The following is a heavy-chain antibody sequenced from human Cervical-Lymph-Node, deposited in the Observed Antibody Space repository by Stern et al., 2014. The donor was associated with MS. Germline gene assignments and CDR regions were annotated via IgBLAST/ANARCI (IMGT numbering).Heavy chain of an antibody. CDR2: ILLVGINK. CDR3: ARADVRGSYALFDY. D-gene: IGHD3-16*01. CDR1: GFTFNPYS. J-gene: IGHJ4*02. V-gene: IGHV3-30*03. Sequence: VQLVQSGGGVVPPGRSLRLSCVASGFTFNPYSIHWVRQAPGKGLEWGAVILLVGINKTYMDAVMGRFTISRDNSKNTLSLQMNSLRAEDTAVYYCARADVRGSYALFDYWGQGTLVTVSS.